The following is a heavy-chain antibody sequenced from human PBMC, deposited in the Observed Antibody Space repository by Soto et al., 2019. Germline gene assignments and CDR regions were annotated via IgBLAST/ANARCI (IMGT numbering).Heavy chain of an antibody. CDR2: ISSTSSTI. CDR3: AIYYGSGSYFPDHYYYGMDV. D-gene: IGHD3-10*01. J-gene: IGHJ6*02. Sequence: PGGSLRLSCAASGFTFSIYSMNWVRQAPGKRLEKISYISSTSSTIYYADSVKGRFTISRDNAKNSLYLQMNSLRAEDTAVYYCAIYYGSGSYFPDHYYYGMDVWGQGSTVTVSS. CDR1: GFTFSIYS. V-gene: IGHV3-48*01.